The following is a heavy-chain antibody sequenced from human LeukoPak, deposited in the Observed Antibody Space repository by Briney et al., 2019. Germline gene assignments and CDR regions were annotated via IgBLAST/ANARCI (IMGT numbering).Heavy chain of an antibody. CDR1: GFTFSSYW. V-gene: IGHV3-74*01. Sequence: PGGSLRLSCAASGFTFSSYWMHWVRQAPGRGLLWVSRISSDGSSTIYADSVKGRFTISRDNAKNTLYLQMNSLRVEDTAVYYCARDWGGYGPTSHDYWGQGTLVTVSS. CDR3: ARDWGGYGPTSHDY. D-gene: IGHD3-16*01. CDR2: ISSDGSST. J-gene: IGHJ4*02.